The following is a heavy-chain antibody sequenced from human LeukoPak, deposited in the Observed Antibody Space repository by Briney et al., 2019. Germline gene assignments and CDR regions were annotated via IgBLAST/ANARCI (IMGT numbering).Heavy chain of an antibody. J-gene: IGHJ4*02. CDR3: AKPIVGATKGRFFDY. CDR2: ISGSGGST. CDR1: GFTFSSYA. Sequence: GGSLRLSCAASGFTFSSYAMGWVRQAPGKGLEWVSAISGSGGSTYYADSVKGRFTISRDNSKNTLYLQMNSLRAEDTAVYYCAKPIVGATKGRFFDYWGQGTLVTVSS. D-gene: IGHD1-26*01. V-gene: IGHV3-23*01.